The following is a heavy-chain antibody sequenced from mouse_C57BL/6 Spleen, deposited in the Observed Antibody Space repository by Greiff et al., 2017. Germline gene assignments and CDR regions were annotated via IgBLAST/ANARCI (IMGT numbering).Heavy chain of an antibody. CDR3: ARAITTVGYFDV. Sequence: EVQLVESGPSLVRPSQTLSLTCTVTGFSINSDCYWIWIRQFPGNKLEYIGYTFYSGITYYNPSLERRTYITRDTSKNQFSLKLISVTTEDTATYYCARAITTVGYFDVWGTGTTLTVSS. D-gene: IGHD1-1*01. V-gene: IGHV3-3*01. CDR1: GFSINSDCY. CDR2: TFYSGIT. J-gene: IGHJ1*03.